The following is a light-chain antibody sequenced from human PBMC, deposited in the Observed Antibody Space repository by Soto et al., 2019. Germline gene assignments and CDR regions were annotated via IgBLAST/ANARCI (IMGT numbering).Light chain of an antibody. Sequence: QSALTQPASVSGSPGQSITISCTATTSDVGGFDSVSWYQQHPGTAPRVIIYGVSNRPSGVSYRFSGSKSANTASLTISGLQADDEADYYCSSYTTSNTWLFGGGTKLTVL. CDR1: TSDVGGFDS. CDR3: SSYTTSNTWL. J-gene: IGLJ3*02. CDR2: GVS. V-gene: IGLV2-14*01.